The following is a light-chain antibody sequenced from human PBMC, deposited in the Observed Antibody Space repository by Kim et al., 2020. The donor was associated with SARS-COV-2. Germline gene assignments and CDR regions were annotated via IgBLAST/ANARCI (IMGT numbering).Light chain of an antibody. CDR3: QQYNDWPRT. CDR1: QSVSNK. J-gene: IGKJ2*01. Sequence: EIVMTQAPGTLPVSPGEGATLSCRASQSVSNKLAWYQQKPGQAPRLLIYGASSRANGIPARFTGSGSGTEFTLTISSLQSEDFAVYYCQQYNDWPRTFGQGTELEI. CDR2: GAS. V-gene: IGKV3D-15*01.